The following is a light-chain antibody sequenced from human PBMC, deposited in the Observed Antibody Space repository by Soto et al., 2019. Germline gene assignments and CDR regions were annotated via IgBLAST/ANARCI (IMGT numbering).Light chain of an antibody. CDR1: HDIGKS. V-gene: IGKV1-33*01. CDR3: QYYDNLSYT. CDR2: DTS. J-gene: IGKJ2*01. Sequence: DIQMTQSPSSLSASVGDRVTITCQASHDIGKSLNWYQQKPRKAPDLLIYDTSNLYSGVPSRFSGSGSVTDFTFTITGLQPEDIATYFCQYYDNLSYTFGPGTELEI.